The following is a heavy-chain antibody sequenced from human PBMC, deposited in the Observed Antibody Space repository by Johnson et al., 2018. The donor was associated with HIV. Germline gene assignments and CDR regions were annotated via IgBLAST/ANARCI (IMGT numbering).Heavy chain of an antibody. V-gene: IGHV3-20*04. CDR1: GFTFDDYG. D-gene: IGHD3-10*01. CDR2: INWNGGST. J-gene: IGHJ3*02. Sequence: MLLVESGGGVVRPGGSLRLSCAASGFTFDDYGMSWVRQAPGKGLEWVSDINWNGGSTGYADSVKGRFTISRDNAKNSLYLQMNSLRAEDTALYYCARDLYYGSGSSVAFDIWGQGTMVTVSS. CDR3: ARDLYYGSGSSVAFDI.